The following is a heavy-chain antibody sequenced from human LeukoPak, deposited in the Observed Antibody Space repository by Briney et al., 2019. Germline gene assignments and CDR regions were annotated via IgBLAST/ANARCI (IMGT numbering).Heavy chain of an antibody. CDR2: IQYSGST. J-gene: IGHJ4*02. V-gene: IGHV4-59*01. CDR3: ARTVRGDYVDY. CDR1: GGSISSYY. D-gene: IGHD4-17*01. Sequence: PSETLSLTCTVSGGSISSYYWSWIRQPPGKVLEWIGYIQYSGSTNYNPSLKSRVTISVDTSKKQFSLNLSSVIAADAARYYCARTVRGDYVDYWGQGALVTVSS.